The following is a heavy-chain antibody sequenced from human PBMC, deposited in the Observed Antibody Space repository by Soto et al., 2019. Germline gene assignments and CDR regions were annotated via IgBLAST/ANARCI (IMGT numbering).Heavy chain of an antibody. Sequence: ASVKVSCKASGYTFTRYGINWVRQATGQGLEWMGWMNPNSGNTGYAQKFQGRVTMTRNTSISTAYMELSSLRSEDTAVYYCARVNSSWYYSSYFDYWGQGTLVTVSS. J-gene: IGHJ4*02. CDR2: MNPNSGNT. V-gene: IGHV1-8*01. D-gene: IGHD6-13*01. CDR3: ARVNSSWYYSSYFDY. CDR1: GYTFTRYG.